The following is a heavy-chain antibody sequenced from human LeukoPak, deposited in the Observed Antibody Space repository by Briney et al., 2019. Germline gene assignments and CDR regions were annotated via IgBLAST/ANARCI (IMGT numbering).Heavy chain of an antibody. D-gene: IGHD4-17*01. CDR1: GFTLGGSD. J-gene: IGHJ6*02. CDR2: IRSIANSYAT. V-gene: IGHV3-73*01. CDR3: TRLTTATAYSGLDV. Sequence: GGSLKLSWAASGFTLGGSDMHWVRQASGKGLEWVGRIRSIANSYATAYDESVKGRFSISRDDSKNTAYLQMNSPKTEDTAVYYCTRLTTATAYSGLDVWGQGTTVTVSS.